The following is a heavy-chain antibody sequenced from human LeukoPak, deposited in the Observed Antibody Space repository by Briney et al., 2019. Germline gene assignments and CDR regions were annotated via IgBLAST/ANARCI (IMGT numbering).Heavy chain of an antibody. CDR3: ARDGDTSGHFSHNNY. Sequence: PGGSLILSCAASGFTFSSYGMHRVRQAPGKGLEWVAIVSLDGSKTYYADSVKGRFTISRDNSKNTLYLQMNSLRSEDTAVYYCARDGDTSGHFSHNNYWGLGTLVTVSS. J-gene: IGHJ4*02. CDR1: GFTFSSYG. D-gene: IGHD3-22*01. V-gene: IGHV3-30*03. CDR2: VSLDGSKT.